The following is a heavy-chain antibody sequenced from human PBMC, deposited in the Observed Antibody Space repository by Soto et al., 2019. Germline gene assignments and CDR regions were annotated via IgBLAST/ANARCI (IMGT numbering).Heavy chain of an antibody. V-gene: IGHV3-72*01. CDR1: EFSFSDQY. CDR2: SRNRVNNFST. J-gene: IGHJ4*02. D-gene: IGHD2-15*01. CDR3: SCVDPSAKSPDY. Sequence: PGGSLRLSAVSEFSFSDQYMDWVRQAPGKGLEWVGRSRNRVNNFSTAYAASVQGRFTISRDESKNTVYLQMHSLKTDDTAVYYCSCVDPSAKSPDYWGQGTLVTVSS.